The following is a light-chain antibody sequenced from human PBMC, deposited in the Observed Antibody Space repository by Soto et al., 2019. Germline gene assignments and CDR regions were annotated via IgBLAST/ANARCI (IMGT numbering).Light chain of an antibody. CDR3: RSHAGFISVI. CDR1: ISDVGAYDA. J-gene: IGLJ2*01. Sequence: QSPLAQPPSASGSPGQSFTISCTGTISDVGAYDAVSWYQQHLGKAPKLIIYEVTKRPSGVPDRFSGSKSGNTASLTVSGLQPEDEADYYCRSHAGFISVIFGGGTKVTVL. CDR2: EVT. V-gene: IGLV2-8*01.